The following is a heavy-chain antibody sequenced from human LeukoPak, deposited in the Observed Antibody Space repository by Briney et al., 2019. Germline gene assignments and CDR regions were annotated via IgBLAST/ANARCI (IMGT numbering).Heavy chain of an antibody. V-gene: IGHV1-8*03. J-gene: IGHJ4*02. D-gene: IGHD3-3*01. CDR1: GYTFTSYD. Sequence: GASVKVSCKASGYTFTSYDINWVRQATGQGLEWMGWMNPNSGNTGYAQKFQGRVTITRNTSISTAYMELSSLRSEDTAVYYCARARRFLEWSTYYFDYWGQGTLVTVSS. CDR2: MNPNSGNT. CDR3: ARARRFLEWSTYYFDY.